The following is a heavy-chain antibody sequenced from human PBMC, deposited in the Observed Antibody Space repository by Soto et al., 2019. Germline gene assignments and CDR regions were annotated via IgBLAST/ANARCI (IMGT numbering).Heavy chain of an antibody. CDR3: ANVRG. D-gene: IGHD2-8*01. CDR2: SSGTGVNT. V-gene: IGHV3-23*01. CDR1: GFTFSSFA. Sequence: EVQLLESGGGLVQPGGSLSLSCAGSGFTFSSFAMHWVRQAPGKGLEWVSASSGTGVNTYYADSVRGRFTVSRDNSKNAMFRQMNSLRAEDTAVYYCANVRGWGQGTLVTVSP. J-gene: IGHJ4*02.